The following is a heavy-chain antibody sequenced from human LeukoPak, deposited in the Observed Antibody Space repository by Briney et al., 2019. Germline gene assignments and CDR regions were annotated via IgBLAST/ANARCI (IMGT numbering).Heavy chain of an antibody. CDR1: GFIFSQYS. Sequence: PGGSLRLSCAASGFIFSQYSMNWVRQAPGKGLEWVSHIRSSSETFYADSVKGRFTISRDNARNSLYLQMNNLRGEDTAIYYCASPGSYEWSGFYAFDIWGQGTMVSVSS. J-gene: IGHJ3*02. D-gene: IGHD1-26*01. V-gene: IGHV3-48*01. CDR3: ASPGSYEWSGFYAFDI. CDR2: IRSSSET.